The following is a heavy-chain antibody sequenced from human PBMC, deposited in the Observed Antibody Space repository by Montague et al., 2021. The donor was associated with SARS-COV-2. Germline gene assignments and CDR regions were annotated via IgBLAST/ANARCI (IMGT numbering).Heavy chain of an antibody. J-gene: IGHJ4*02. V-gene: IGHV4-39*01. CDR2: ISHSGSA. Sequence: SETLSLTCNVSGDSISSANYQWAWFRQPPGKGLQWVGSISHSGSAYYNPSLKGRLTISVDTSKRLFSLDVESVAVADTAFYYCARQVGDFWTGFYVDSWGQGTLVTVSS. D-gene: IGHD3/OR15-3a*01. CDR3: ARQVGDFWTGFYVDS. CDR1: GDSISSANYQ.